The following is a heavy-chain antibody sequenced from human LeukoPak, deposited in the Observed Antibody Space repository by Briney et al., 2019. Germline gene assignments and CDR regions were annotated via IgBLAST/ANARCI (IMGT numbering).Heavy chain of an antibody. CDR1: GGSISSYY. Sequence: PSETLSLTCTDSGGSISSYYWSWIRQPPGKGLEWIGYIYYSGSTNYNPSLKSRVTISVDTSKNQFSLKLSSVTAADTAVYYCARGGDTAMVTGWFDPWGQGTLVTVSS. D-gene: IGHD5-18*01. V-gene: IGHV4-59*01. CDR2: IYYSGST. CDR3: ARGGDTAMVTGWFDP. J-gene: IGHJ5*02.